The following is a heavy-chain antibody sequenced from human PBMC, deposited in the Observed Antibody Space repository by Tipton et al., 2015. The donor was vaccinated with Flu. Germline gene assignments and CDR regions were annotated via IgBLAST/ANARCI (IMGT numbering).Heavy chain of an antibody. CDR1: GYTFTTYD. J-gene: IGHJ4*02. Sequence: QLVQSGPEVKKPGASVKVSCKASGYTFTTYDINWVRQATGQGLEWMGWMNPYTGNTGYAQKFQGRVTMTRSTSTNTAYLELSSLRSDDTAVYYCTRDSSRLWGPGYWGQGTQVTVPS. CDR3: TRDSSRLWGPGY. CDR2: MNPYTGNT. D-gene: IGHD3-22*01. V-gene: IGHV1-8*01.